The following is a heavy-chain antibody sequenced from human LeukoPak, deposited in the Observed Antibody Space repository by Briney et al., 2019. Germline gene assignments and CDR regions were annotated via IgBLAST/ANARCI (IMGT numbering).Heavy chain of an antibody. D-gene: IGHD2-15*01. CDR1: GYTFTSYG. CDR2: ISAYNGNT. J-gene: IGHJ4*02. V-gene: IGHV1-18*01. CDR3: ARGPGYCSGNNCNPFDY. Sequence: ASVKVSCKASGYTFTSYGISWVRQAPGQGLEWMGWISAYNGNTNYAQNFQDRVTMTTDTSTTTAYMELRSLRSDDTAVYYCARGPGYCSGNNCNPFDYWGQGTLVTVSS.